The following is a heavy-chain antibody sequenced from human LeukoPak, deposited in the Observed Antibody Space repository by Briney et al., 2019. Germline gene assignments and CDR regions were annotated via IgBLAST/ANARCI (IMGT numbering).Heavy chain of an antibody. J-gene: IGHJ3*02. Sequence: GGSLRLSCVASGFTFCSHWMSWVRQAPGKGLEWVANIKQDGSVKQYVDSVKGRFTISRDNAKNSLYLQMNSLRVEDTAVYYCARNDDVFDIWGQGTMLTVSS. CDR2: IKQDGSVK. V-gene: IGHV3-7*01. D-gene: IGHD1-1*01. CDR1: GFTFCSHW. CDR3: ARNDDVFDI.